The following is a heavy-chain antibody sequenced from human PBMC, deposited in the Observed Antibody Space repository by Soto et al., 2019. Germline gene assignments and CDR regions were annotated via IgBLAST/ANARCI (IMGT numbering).Heavy chain of an antibody. CDR3: AKDAALLSYYYYYMDV. CDR1: GFTFSSYA. D-gene: IGHD2-15*01. V-gene: IGHV3-23*01. Sequence: GGSLRLSCAASGFTFSSYAMSWVRQAPGKGLEWVSAISGSGGSTYYADSVKGRFTISRDNSKNTLYLQMNSLRAEDTAVYYCAKDAALLSYYYYYMDVCGKGTTVTVSS. J-gene: IGHJ6*03. CDR2: ISGSGGST.